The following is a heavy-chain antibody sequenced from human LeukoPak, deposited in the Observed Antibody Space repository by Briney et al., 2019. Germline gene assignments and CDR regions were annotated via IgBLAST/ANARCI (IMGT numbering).Heavy chain of an antibody. D-gene: IGHD1-26*01. CDR1: GYAFTCYY. CDR3: ASGSYYDHYFDY. Sequence: ASVKVSCKASGYAFTCYYMHWVRQAPGQGLEWMGWINPNSGGTNYAQKFQGRVTITADESTSTAYMELSSLSSEDTAVYYCASGSYYDHYFDYWGQGTLVTVSS. CDR2: INPNSGGT. V-gene: IGHV1-2*02. J-gene: IGHJ4*02.